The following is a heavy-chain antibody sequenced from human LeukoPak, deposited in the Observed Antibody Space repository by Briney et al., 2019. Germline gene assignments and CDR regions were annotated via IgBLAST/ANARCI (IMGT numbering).Heavy chain of an antibody. V-gene: IGHV3-23*01. CDR1: GFTFGSHA. J-gene: IGHJ4*02. CDR2: ISGSGGST. D-gene: IGHD6-19*01. CDR3: AKSRRSGWSSFDY. Sequence: GGSLRLSCAASGFTFGSHAISWVRQAPGKGLEWVSGISGSGGSTYYADSVKGRFTISRDNSKNTLYLQMNSLTVEDTAVYYCAKSRRSGWSSFDYWGQGTLVTVSS.